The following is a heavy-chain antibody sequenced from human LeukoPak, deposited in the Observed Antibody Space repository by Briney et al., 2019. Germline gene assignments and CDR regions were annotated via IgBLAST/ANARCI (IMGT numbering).Heavy chain of an antibody. V-gene: IGHV4-34*01. CDR1: GGSFSGYY. CDR2: INHSGST. D-gene: IGHD3-10*01. CDR3: ARGYYGSGSYG. Sequence: PSETLSLTCAVYGGSFSGYYWSWIRQPPGKGLEWIREINHSGSTNYNPSLKSRVTISVDTSKNQFSLKLSSVTAADTAVYYCARGYYGSGSYGWGQGTLVTVSS. J-gene: IGHJ4*02.